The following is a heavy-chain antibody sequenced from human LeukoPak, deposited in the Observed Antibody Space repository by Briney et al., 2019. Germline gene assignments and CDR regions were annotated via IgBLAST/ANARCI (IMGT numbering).Heavy chain of an antibody. CDR3: AKDNDFWSGYSLFDY. D-gene: IGHD3-3*01. CDR2: ISGSGGST. Sequence: GGSLRLSCAASGFTFSSYAMSWVRQAPGKGLEWVSAISGSGGSTYYADSVKGRFTISRDNSKNTLYLQMNSLRAEDTAVYYCAKDNDFWSGYSLFDYWGQGTLVTASS. CDR1: GFTFSSYA. V-gene: IGHV3-23*01. J-gene: IGHJ4*02.